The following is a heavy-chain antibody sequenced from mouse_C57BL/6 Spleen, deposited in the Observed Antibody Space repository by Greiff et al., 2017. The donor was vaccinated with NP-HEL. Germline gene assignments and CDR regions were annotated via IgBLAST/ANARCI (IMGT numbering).Heavy chain of an antibody. D-gene: IGHD1-1*01. CDR2: FHPYNDDT. V-gene: IGHV1-47*01. J-gene: IGHJ2*01. CDR3: ARGYYGSSSYYFDY. CDR1: GYTFTTYP. Sequence: VQLQQSGAELVKPGASVKMSCKASGYTFTTYPIEWMKQNHGKSLEWIGNFHPYNDDTKYNEKFKGKATLTVEKSSSTVYLKLSRLTSDDSAVYYCARGYYGSSSYYFDYWGKGTTLTVSS.